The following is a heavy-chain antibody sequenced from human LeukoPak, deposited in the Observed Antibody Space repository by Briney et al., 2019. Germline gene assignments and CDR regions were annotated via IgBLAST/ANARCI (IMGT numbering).Heavy chain of an antibody. CDR1: GGSISSGGYY. Sequence: SETLSPTCTVSGGSISSGGYYWSWIRQPPGKGLEWIGYIYHSGSTYYNPSLKSRVTISVDRSKNQFSLKLSSVTAADTAVYYCARGLAGGDAFDIWGQGTMVTVSS. D-gene: IGHD6-13*01. CDR3: ARGLAGGDAFDI. J-gene: IGHJ3*02. V-gene: IGHV4-30-2*01. CDR2: IYHSGST.